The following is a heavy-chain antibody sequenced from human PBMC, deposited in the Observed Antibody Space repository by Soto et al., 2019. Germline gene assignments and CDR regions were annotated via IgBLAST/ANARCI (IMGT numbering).Heavy chain of an antibody. D-gene: IGHD7-27*01. Sequence: QVQLQQWGAGLLKPSETLSLTCAVYGGSFSGYYWSWIRQPPGKGLEWIGEINHSGSTNYNPSLKSRVTISVDTSKNQFSLKLSSVTAADTAVYYCARVGGRVTGLNYYYMDVWGKGTTVTVSS. V-gene: IGHV4-34*01. CDR1: GGSFSGYY. CDR2: INHSGST. J-gene: IGHJ6*03. CDR3: ARVGGRVTGLNYYYMDV.